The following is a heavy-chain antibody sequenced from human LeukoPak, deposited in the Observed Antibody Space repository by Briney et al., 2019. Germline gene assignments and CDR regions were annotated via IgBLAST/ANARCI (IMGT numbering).Heavy chain of an antibody. CDR2: FDPEDGET. Sequence: GASVNVSCTVSGYTLTELSMHWVRQAPGKGLEWMGGFDPEDGETIYAQKFQGRVTMTEDTSTDTAYMELSSLRSEDTAVYYCATGRASSWYHAFDIWGQGTMVTVSS. V-gene: IGHV1-24*01. CDR3: ATGRASSWYHAFDI. CDR1: GYTLTELS. J-gene: IGHJ3*02. D-gene: IGHD6-13*01.